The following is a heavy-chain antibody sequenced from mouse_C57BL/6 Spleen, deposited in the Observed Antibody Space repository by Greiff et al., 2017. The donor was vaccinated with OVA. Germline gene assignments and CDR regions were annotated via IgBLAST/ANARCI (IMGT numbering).Heavy chain of an antibody. V-gene: IGHV1-69*01. CDR1: GYTFTSYW. CDR3: ARFYEGFAY. D-gene: IGHD1-1*01. CDR2: IDPSDSYT. Sequence: VQLQQPGAELVMPGASVKLSCKASGYTFTSYWMHWVQQRPGQGLEWIGEIDPSDSYTYYHQQFKGKSTLTVDKSYSTVYMQHSSLTSEDSAVYYGARFYEGFAYWGQGTLVTVSA. J-gene: IGHJ3*01.